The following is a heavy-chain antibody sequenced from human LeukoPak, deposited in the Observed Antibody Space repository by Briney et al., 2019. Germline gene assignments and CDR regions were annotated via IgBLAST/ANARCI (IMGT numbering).Heavy chain of an antibody. CDR2: IYYSGST. D-gene: IGHD6-6*01. Sequence: SETLSLTCTVSGGSISSSSYYWGWIRQPPGKGLEWIGSIYYSGSTYYNPSLKSRVTISVDTSKNQFSLKLSSVTAADTAVYYCARHCQFSSICFFDYWAREPWSPSPQ. CDR3: ARHCQFSSICFFDY. CDR1: GGSISSSSYY. J-gene: IGHJ4*02. V-gene: IGHV4-39*01.